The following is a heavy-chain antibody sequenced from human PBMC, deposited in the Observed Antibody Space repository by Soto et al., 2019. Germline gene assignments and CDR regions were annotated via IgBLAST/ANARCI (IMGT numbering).Heavy chain of an antibody. CDR2: IYYSGST. Sequence: PSETLSLTCTVSGGSISSSSHYRGWIRQPPGKGLEWIGSIYYSGSTYYNPSLKSRVTIPVDTSKNQFSLKLSSVTAADTAVYYCVIGDKGGDHDGRDVGGQGITVTV. V-gene: IGHV4-39*01. CDR3: VIGDKGGDHDGRDV. CDR1: GGSISSSSHY. J-gene: IGHJ6*02. D-gene: IGHD3-10*01.